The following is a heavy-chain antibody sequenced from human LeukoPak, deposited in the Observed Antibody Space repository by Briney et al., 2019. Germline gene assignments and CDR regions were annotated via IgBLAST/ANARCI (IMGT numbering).Heavy chain of an antibody. Sequence: LEWIGRIYTSGSTNFNPSLKSRITMSVDTSKNQFSLKLSSVTAADTAVYYCARTGKAFDIWGQGTMVTVSS. V-gene: IGHV4-4*07. D-gene: IGHD1-14*01. CDR3: ARTGKAFDI. CDR2: IYTSGST. J-gene: IGHJ3*02.